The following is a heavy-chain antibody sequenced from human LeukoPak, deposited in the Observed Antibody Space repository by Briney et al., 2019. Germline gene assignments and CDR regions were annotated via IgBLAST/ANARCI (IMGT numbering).Heavy chain of an antibody. J-gene: IGHJ4*02. D-gene: IGHD3-22*01. CDR2: ISGSGGST. CDR1: GFTFSNFW. CDR3: AKDRDTPYYYDSSGYDY. V-gene: IGHV3-23*01. Sequence: GGSLRLSCTASGFTFSNFWMGWVRQAPGKGLEWVSAISGSGGSTYYADSVKGRFTISRDNSKNTLYLQMNSLRAEDTAVYYCAKDRDTPYYYDSSGYDYWGQGTLVTVSS.